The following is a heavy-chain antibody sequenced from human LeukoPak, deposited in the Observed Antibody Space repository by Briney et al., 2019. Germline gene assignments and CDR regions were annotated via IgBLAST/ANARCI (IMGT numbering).Heavy chain of an antibody. J-gene: IGHJ4*02. V-gene: IGHV3-74*01. CDR2: IRSDGSDT. Sequence: GGSLRLSCAASGFTFSDTWMHWVRQAPGKGLVWVSRIRSDGSDTRYAESVKGRFTISRDNAKNSLYLQMNSLRAEDTAVYYCAKVGTISWYMDYWGQGILVTVSS. D-gene: IGHD6-13*01. CDR3: AKVGTISWYMDY. CDR1: GFTFSDTW.